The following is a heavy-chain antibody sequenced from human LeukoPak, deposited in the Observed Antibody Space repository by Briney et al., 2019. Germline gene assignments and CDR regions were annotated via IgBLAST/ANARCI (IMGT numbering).Heavy chain of an antibody. D-gene: IGHD3-22*01. CDR2: IYTSGGT. CDR3: ARDLDYYDSSGYYDDAFDI. CDR1: GGSISSYY. Sequence: PSETLSLTCTVSGGSISSYYWSWIRQPAGKGLEWIGRIYTSGGTNYNPSLKSRVTMSVDTSKNQFSLKLSSVTAADTAVYYCARDLDYYDSSGYYDDAFDIWGQGTMVTVSS. J-gene: IGHJ3*02. V-gene: IGHV4-4*07.